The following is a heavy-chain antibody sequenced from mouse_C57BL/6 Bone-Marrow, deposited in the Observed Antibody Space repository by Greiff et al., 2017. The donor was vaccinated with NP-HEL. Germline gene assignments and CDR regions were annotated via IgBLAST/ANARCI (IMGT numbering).Heavy chain of an antibody. D-gene: IGHD1-1*01. J-gene: IGHJ1*03. CDR2: IYPRDGST. CDR3: ASYYGSSYWYFDV. Sequence: QVQLQQSGPELVKPGASVKLSCKASGYTFTSYDINWVKQRPGQGLEWIGWIYPRDGSTKYNEKFKGKATLTVDTSSSTAYMELHSLTSEDSAVCFCASYYGSSYWYFDVWGTGTTVTVSS. CDR1: GYTFTSYD. V-gene: IGHV1-85*01.